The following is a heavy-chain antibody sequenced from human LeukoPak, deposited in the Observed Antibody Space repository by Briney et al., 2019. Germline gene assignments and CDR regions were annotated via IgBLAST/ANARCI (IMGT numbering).Heavy chain of an antibody. CDR3: ASDGSWQAGLGY. Sequence: GGSLRLSCAASGFTFSSYAMSWVRQAPGKGLEWVSAISGSGGSTYYADSVKGRFTISRDNSKNSLYLQMNSLRAEDTAVYYCASDGSWQAGLGYWGQGTLVTVSS. J-gene: IGHJ4*02. D-gene: IGHD6-13*01. CDR2: ISGSGGST. CDR1: GFTFSSYA. V-gene: IGHV3-23*01.